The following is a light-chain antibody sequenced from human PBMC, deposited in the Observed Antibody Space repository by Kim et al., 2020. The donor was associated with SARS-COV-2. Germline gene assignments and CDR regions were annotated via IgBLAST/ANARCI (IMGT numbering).Light chain of an antibody. V-gene: IGLV3-1*01. CDR3: QAWDSSTHNYV. CDR2: QDN. Sequence: SYELTQPPSVSVSPGQTASITCSGYKLGDKYVFLVSAEARPVPVVVIYQDNQRPSGIPERFSGSNSGNTATLTISGTQAMDEADYYCQAWDSSTHNYVFGAGTKVTVL. CDR1: KLGDKY. J-gene: IGLJ1*01.